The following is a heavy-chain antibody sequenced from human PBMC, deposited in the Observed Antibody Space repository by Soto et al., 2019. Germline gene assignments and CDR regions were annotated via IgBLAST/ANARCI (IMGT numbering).Heavy chain of an antibody. Sequence: GASVKVSCKASGYTFTSYGISWVRQAPGQGLEWMGWISAYNGNTNYAQKHQGRVTMTTDTSTSTDYMELRSLRTDDTAVYYCARDLYYGSGSLNWFDPWGQGTLVTVSS. CDR3: ARDLYYGSGSLNWFDP. CDR1: GYTFTSYG. D-gene: IGHD3-10*01. CDR2: ISAYNGNT. V-gene: IGHV1-18*01. J-gene: IGHJ5*02.